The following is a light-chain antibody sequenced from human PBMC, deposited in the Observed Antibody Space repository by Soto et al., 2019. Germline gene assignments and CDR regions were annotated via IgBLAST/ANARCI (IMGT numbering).Light chain of an antibody. CDR1: TSNIGSNY. CDR2: RNN. Sequence: QSVLTQPLSASGTPGQGVTISCSGSTSNIGSNYVYWYQQLPGTAPKLLIYRNNQRPSGVPDRFSGSKSGTSASLAISGLRSDDEADYFRATRDDSLNGFYVFGTGTKLTVL. J-gene: IGLJ1*01. V-gene: IGLV1-47*01. CDR3: ATRDDSLNGFYV.